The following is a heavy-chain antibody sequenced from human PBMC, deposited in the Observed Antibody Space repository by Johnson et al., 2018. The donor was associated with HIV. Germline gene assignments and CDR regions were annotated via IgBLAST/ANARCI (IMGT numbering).Heavy chain of an antibody. J-gene: IGHJ3*02. V-gene: IGHV3-30-3*01. CDR1: GFTFSSFA. D-gene: IGHD1-1*01. CDR2: ISYDGSNK. Sequence: QEQLVESGGGVVQPGTSLRLSCAASGFTFSSFAMHWVRQAPGKGLEWMAFISYDGSNKYLTDSVRGRFTISRDNYKNPLYQQMNGLRAENTAVYYCARCVYCISAWILFDIWGKGTMVTVSS. CDR3: ARCVYCISAWILFDI.